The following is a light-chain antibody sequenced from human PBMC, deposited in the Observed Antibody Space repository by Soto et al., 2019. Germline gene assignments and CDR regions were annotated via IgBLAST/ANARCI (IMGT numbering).Light chain of an antibody. CDR3: NSYTTSSTGV. CDR1: SSDVGGYDY. CDR2: EVS. J-gene: IGLJ1*01. Sequence: QSALTQPASVSGSPGQSITISCTGTSSDVGGYDYVSWFQLHPGKAPKLLIYEVSNRPSGVSNRFSGSKSGNTASLTISGLQAEDEADYYCNSYTTSSTGVFGTGTKLTVL. V-gene: IGLV2-14*01.